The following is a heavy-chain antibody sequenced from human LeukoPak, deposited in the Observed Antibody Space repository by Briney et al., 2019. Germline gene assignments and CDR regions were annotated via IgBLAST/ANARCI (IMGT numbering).Heavy chain of an antibody. V-gene: IGHV1-69*05. CDR2: IIPIFGTA. Sequence: ASVTVSCKASGGAFSSYAISWVRQAPGQGLEWMGGIIPIFGTANYAQKFQGRVTITTDESTSTAYMELSRLRSDDTAVYYCAREGEYSGYDFSRWGQGTLVTVSS. J-gene: IGHJ4*02. CDR3: AREGEYSGYDFSR. CDR1: GGAFSSYA. D-gene: IGHD5-12*01.